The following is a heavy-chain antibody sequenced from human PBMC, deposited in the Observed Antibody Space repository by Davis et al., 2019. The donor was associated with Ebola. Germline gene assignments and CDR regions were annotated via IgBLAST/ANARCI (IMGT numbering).Heavy chain of an antibody. CDR1: GGSISSYY. D-gene: IGHD2-2*01. J-gene: IGHJ6*02. CDR3: AREILVPAAMFYYYYGMDV. V-gene: IGHV4-30-4*08. CDR2: IYYSGST. Sequence: SETLSLTCTVSGGSISSYYWGWIRQPPGKGLEWIGYIYYSGSTYYNPSLKSRVTISVDTSKNQFSLKLSSVTAADTAVYYCAREILVPAAMFYYYYGMDVWGQGTTVTVSS.